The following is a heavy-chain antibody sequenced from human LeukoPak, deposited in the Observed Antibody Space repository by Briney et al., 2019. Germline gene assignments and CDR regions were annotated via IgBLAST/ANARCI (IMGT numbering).Heavy chain of an antibody. J-gene: IGHJ4*02. D-gene: IGHD3-22*01. V-gene: IGHV1-18*01. CDR3: ARSPGLYDSSGYPDY. Sequence: ASVKVSCKASGYTFTSYGFTWVRQAPGQGLEWMGWITAYNGNTNYAQKFKGRVAMTTDTSTNTAYMELRSLRSDDTAVYYCARSPGLYDSSGYPDYWGQGTLVTVSS. CDR2: ITAYNGNT. CDR1: GYTFTSYG.